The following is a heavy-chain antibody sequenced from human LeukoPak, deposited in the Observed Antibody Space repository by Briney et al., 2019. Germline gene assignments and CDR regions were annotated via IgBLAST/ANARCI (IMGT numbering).Heavy chain of an antibody. CDR1: GYTFTGYY. CDR3: ARRSHTPYSSGWYYFDY. CDR2: INPNSGGT. J-gene: IGHJ4*02. D-gene: IGHD6-19*01. Sequence: ASVKVSCKASGYTFTGYYMHWVRQAPGQGLEWMGWINPNSGGTNYAQKFQGRVTMTRDTSISTAYMELSRLRSDDTAVYYCARRSHTPYSSGWYYFDYWGQGTLVTVSS. V-gene: IGHV1-2*02.